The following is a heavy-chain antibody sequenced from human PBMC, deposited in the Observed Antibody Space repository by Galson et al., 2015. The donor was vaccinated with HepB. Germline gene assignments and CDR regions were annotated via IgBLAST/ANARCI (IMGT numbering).Heavy chain of an antibody. Sequence: SVKVSCKASGYTFTSYYMHWVRQAPGQGLEWMGIINPSGGSTSYAQKFQGRVTMTRDTSTSTVYMELSSLRSEDTAVYYCARASYYDFWSGYLQPEYYYGMDVWGQGTTVTVSS. CDR1: GYTFTSYY. CDR2: INPSGGST. CDR3: ARASYYDFWSGYLQPEYYYGMDV. V-gene: IGHV1-46*01. J-gene: IGHJ6*02. D-gene: IGHD3-3*01.